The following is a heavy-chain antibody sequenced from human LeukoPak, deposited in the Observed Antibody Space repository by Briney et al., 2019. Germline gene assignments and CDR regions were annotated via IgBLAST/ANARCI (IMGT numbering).Heavy chain of an antibody. CDR1: GLTFSSYA. D-gene: IGHD6-19*01. V-gene: IGHV3-23*01. J-gene: IGHJ4*02. CDR2: ISGSGGST. CDR3: AKDQGIAVAGEFDY. Sequence: QPGGSLRLSCAASGLTFSSYAMSWVRQAPGKGLEWVSAISGSGGSTYYADSVEGRFTISRDSSKNTLYLQMNSLRAEDTAVYYCAKDQGIAVAGEFDYWGQGTLVTVSS.